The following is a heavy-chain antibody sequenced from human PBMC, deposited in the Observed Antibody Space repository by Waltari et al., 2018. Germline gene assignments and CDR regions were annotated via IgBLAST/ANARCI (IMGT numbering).Heavy chain of an antibody. D-gene: IGHD6-6*01. V-gene: IGHV4-39*07. Sequence: QLQLQESGPGLVKPSETLSLTCTVSGGSISSSSYYWGWIRQPPGKGLEWIGSIYYSGITYYNPSLKSRVTISVDTSKNQFSLKLSSVTAADTAVYYCASLSGIAARPLDYWGQGTLVTVSS. CDR1: GGSISSSSYY. CDR3: ASLSGIAARPLDY. J-gene: IGHJ4*02. CDR2: IYYSGIT.